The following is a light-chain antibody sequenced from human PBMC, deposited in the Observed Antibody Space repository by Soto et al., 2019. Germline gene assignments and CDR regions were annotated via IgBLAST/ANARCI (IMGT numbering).Light chain of an antibody. CDR1: SSDVGGYKY. CDR2: EVS. J-gene: IGLJ1*01. CDR3: SSSSSSSTLV. V-gene: IGLV2-14*01. Sequence: QSALTQPASVSGSPGQSITIAFTGTSSDVGGYKYVSWYQQHPGKAPKLMIYEVSNRPSGVSNRFSGSKSGNTAPLTISGLQAEDEADYYCSSSSSSSTLVFGTGTKVTVL.